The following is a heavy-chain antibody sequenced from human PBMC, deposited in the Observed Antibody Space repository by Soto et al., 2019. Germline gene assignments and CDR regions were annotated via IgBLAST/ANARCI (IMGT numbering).Heavy chain of an antibody. J-gene: IGHJ4*02. CDR1: GDSISRKY. V-gene: IGHV4-4*07. CDR2: IYTTGAT. CDR3: EMTVIAPSPYLDH. D-gene: IGHD4-17*01. Sequence: PSETLSLTCSVSGDSISRKYWSWLRQPAGGGLEWIGRIYTTGATNYNSSLKSRVSMPVYTSKNQFSLRLTSVTPADTAVYFCEMTVIAPSPYLDHWGQGLLVTVS.